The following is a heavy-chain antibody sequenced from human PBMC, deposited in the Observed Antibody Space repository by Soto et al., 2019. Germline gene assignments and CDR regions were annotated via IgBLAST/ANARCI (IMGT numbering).Heavy chain of an antibody. CDR2: IFPLTDIP. Sequence: QVQLVQSGTEVKKPGSSVKVSCKASGGTFRNYPINWVRQAPGQGLEWMGSIFPLTDIPDYAQNFQARLTISSDKSTSKAYMELSSLSSDDTAMYFCARGPLVVVNYFESWGQGTIVTVSS. CDR3: ARGPLVVVNYFES. V-gene: IGHV1-69*02. CDR1: GGTFRNYP. J-gene: IGHJ4*02.